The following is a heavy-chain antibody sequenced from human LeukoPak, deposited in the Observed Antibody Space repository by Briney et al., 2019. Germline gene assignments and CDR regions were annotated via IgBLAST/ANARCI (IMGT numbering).Heavy chain of an antibody. CDR3: ARGAAVAGILYYFDY. CDR1: GFTFSSYT. CDR2: IPYDGSNK. J-gene: IGHJ4*02. Sequence: PGRSLRLSCAASGFTFSSYTMHWVRQAPGKGLEWVAVIPYDGSNKYYVDSVKGRFTISRDNSKNTLHLQMNSLTPEDAAVYYCARGAAVAGILYYFDYWGQGTLVTVSS. D-gene: IGHD6-19*01. V-gene: IGHV3-30-3*01.